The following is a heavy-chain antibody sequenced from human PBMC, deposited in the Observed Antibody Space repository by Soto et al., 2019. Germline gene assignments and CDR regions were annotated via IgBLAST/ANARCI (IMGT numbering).Heavy chain of an antibody. CDR2: ISAGGGST. Sequence: GGSLRLSCAASGDTFTSNAMSWIRQAPGKGLEWVSAISAGGGSTSYSDSVKGRFTISRDNSKNTLYLQMNTLRAEDTAVYYCAKDIRSVWTKNWFDSSGQGTLVTVSS. V-gene: IGHV3-23*01. D-gene: IGHD3-3*01. J-gene: IGHJ5*01. CDR1: GDTFTSNA. CDR3: AKDIRSVWTKNWFDS.